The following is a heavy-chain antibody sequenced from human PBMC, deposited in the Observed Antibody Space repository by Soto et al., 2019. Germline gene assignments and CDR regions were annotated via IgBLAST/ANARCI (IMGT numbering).Heavy chain of an antibody. Sequence: SVKVSCKASGGTFTKYVISWVRQAPGQGFECMGGVIPLFGTTHYPQKFQGRVTITADESTSTSYMELTSLRSEDTALYYCARDMSNYVNRFDPWGQGTQVTVSS. CDR1: GGTFTKYV. J-gene: IGHJ5*02. V-gene: IGHV1-69*13. CDR3: ARDMSNYVNRFDP. CDR2: VIPLFGTT. D-gene: IGHD4-4*01.